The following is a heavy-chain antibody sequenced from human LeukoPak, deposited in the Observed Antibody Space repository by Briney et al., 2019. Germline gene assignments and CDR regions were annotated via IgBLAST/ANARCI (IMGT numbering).Heavy chain of an antibody. J-gene: IGHJ6*02. D-gene: IGHD4-17*01. CDR2: IYYSGST. Sequence: SSETLSLTCTVSGGSISSSSYSWGWIRQPPGTGLEWIGSIYYSGSTYYNPSLKSRVTISVDTSKNQFSLKLSSVTAADTAVYYCARHPLRSTVTPFYYYYGMDVWGQGTTVTVSS. CDR3: ARHPLRSTVTPFYYYYGMDV. V-gene: IGHV4-39*01. CDR1: GGSISSSSYS.